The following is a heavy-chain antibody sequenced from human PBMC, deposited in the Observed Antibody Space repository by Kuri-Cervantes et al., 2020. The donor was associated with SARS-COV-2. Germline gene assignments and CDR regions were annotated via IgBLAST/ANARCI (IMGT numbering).Heavy chain of an antibody. CDR3: ASGYSYGPAFDI. Sequence: ESLKISCTVSGGSISSYYWSWIRQPAGKGLEWIGRIYTSGSTNYNPSLKSRVTISVDTSKNQFSLKLSSVTAADTAVYYCASGYSYGPAFDIWGQGTMVTVSS. CDR1: GGSISSYY. D-gene: IGHD5-18*01. J-gene: IGHJ3*02. CDR2: IYTSGST. V-gene: IGHV4-4*07.